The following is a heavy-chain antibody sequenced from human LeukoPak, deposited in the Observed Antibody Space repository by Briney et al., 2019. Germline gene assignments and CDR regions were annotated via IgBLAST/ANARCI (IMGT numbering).Heavy chain of an antibody. CDR3: AKGVRGVIITHFDY. D-gene: IGHD3-10*01. CDR2: ISSSSSTI. J-gene: IGHJ4*02. V-gene: IGHV3-48*01. CDR1: GFTLSTYS. Sequence: GGSLRLSCAASGFTLSTYSMNWVRQAPGKGLEWVSYISSSSSTIYYADSVRGRFTISRDSAKNTLYLQMNSLRAEDTAVYYCAKGVRGVIITHFDYWGQGALVTVSS.